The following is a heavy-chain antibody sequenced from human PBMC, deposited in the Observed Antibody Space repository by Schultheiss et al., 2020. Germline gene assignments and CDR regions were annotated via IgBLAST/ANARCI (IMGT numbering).Heavy chain of an antibody. CDR3: ARDRPTTHFDY. D-gene: IGHD1-26*01. CDR1: GFTFSSYG. Sequence: GGSLRLSCAASGFTFSSYGMHWARQAPGKGLEWVAVIWYDGSNKYYADSVKGRFTISRDNSKNTLYLQMNSLRAEDTAVYYCARDRPTTHFDYWGQGTLVTVSS. CDR2: IWYDGSNK. J-gene: IGHJ4*02. V-gene: IGHV3-33*01.